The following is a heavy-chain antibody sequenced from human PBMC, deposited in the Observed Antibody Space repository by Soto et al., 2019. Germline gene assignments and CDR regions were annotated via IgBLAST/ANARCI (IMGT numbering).Heavy chain of an antibody. V-gene: IGHV4-31*03. CDR3: ARDRSGSGYYYSYYYGMDV. CDR2: IYYSGST. CDR1: GGPISSGGYY. J-gene: IGHJ6*02. Sequence: SETLSLTCTVSGGPISSGGYYWSWIRQHPWKGLEWIGYIYYSGSTYYNPSLKSRVTISVDTSKNQFSLKLSSVTAADTAVYYCARDRSGSGYYYSYYYGMDVWGQGXTVTVYS. D-gene: IGHD3-22*01.